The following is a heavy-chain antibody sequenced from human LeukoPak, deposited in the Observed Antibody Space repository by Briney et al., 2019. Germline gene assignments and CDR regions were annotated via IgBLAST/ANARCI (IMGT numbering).Heavy chain of an antibody. CDR2: INRGGSRT. Sequence: GGSLRLSCAASGFTFSNHWMHWVRQAPGKGLMWVSRINRGGSRTDYADSVKGRFTISRDDAKNTLYLQLNSLRAEDTAVYFCARGGSDTAMAHDYWGQGALVTVSS. V-gene: IGHV3-74*01. D-gene: IGHD5-18*01. CDR3: ARGGSDTAMAHDY. CDR1: GFTFSNHW. J-gene: IGHJ4*02.